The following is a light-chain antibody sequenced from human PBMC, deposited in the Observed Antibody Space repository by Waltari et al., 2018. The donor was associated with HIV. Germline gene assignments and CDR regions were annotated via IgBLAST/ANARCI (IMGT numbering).Light chain of an antibody. CDR3: CSYAGRNTLL. CDR1: SSDVGGFNY. Sequence: QSALTQPRSVSGSPGQSVTISCTGTSSDVGGFNYVSWYQQYPGSAPKRKIYDVTKRPAGVPDRSSGSTSGNTATLTISGLQAEDEADYCCCSYAGRNTLLFGGGTTLTVL. CDR2: DVT. J-gene: IGLJ2*01. V-gene: IGLV2-11*01.